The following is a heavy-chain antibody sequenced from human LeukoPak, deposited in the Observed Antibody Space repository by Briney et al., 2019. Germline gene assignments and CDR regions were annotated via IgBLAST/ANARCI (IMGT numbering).Heavy chain of an antibody. CDR3: ARGGRWLQNNWFDP. CDR2: IYYSGST. J-gene: IGHJ5*02. CDR1: GGSISSYY. D-gene: IGHD5-24*01. Sequence: SETLSLTCSVSGGSISSYYWSWIRQPPGKGLEWIGYIYYSGSTYYNPSLKSRVTISVDTSKNQFSLKLSSVTAADTAVYYCARGGRWLQNNWFDPWGQGTLVTVSS. V-gene: IGHV4-59*01.